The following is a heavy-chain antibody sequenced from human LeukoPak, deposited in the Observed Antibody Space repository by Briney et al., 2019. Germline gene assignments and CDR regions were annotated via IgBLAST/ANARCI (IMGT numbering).Heavy chain of an antibody. CDR2: IWSDGTNR. CDR3: ARDAQRGFDYSNSLQY. V-gene: IGHV3-33*01. Sequence: GGSLRLSCAASGFIFSHYGMHWVRQAPGKGLEWVAVIWSDGTNRYYADSVKGRFSINRDDPQKRVFLQMDILRAEDTAVYYCARDAQRGFDYSNSLQYWGKGALVTVSS. J-gene: IGHJ4*02. CDR1: GFIFSHYG. D-gene: IGHD4-11*01.